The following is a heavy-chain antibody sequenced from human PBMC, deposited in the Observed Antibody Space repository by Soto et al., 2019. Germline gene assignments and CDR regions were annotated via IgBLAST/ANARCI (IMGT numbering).Heavy chain of an antibody. CDR2: VNPSGGHT. CDR1: GDTFTDYY. D-gene: IGHD2-21*02. J-gene: IGHJ4*02. Sequence: QVQLMQSGAEVKKPGASVKVSCKASGDTFTDYYIHWVRQAPGQGLEWMGTVNPSGGHTTYAQHFLGRVTXTXXXSXRTLSMELTSLTSDDTAVYYCARGGHVVVVTAALDYWGQGPLVTVSS. V-gene: IGHV1-46*01. CDR3: ARGGHVVVVTAALDY.